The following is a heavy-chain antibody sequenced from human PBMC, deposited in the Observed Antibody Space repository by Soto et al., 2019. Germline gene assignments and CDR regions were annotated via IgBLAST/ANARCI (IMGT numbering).Heavy chain of an antibody. CDR2: VSSDGSKK. V-gene: IGHV3-30*03. CDR1: GFTFSNYG. J-gene: IGHJ4*02. Sequence: GGSLRLSCAASGFTFSNYGMNWVRQAPGKGLERVAVVSSDGSKKYYVDSVKGRFTISRDNSKNTLFLQMDSLTGEDTAVYYCATDGPGKQSLVGYYFDYWGQGTSVTVSS. D-gene: IGHD6-19*01. CDR3: ATDGPGKQSLVGYYFDY.